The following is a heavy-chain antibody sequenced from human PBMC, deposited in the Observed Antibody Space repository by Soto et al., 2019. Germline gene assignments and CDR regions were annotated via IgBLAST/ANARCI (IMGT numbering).Heavy chain of an antibody. J-gene: IGHJ6*02. V-gene: IGHV4-61*01. CDR2: TFVTGAT. CDR1: GEALGSGQSY. CDR3: ARRRSHSAGSSFGRRMDV. D-gene: IGHD3-10*01. Sequence: QVQLQESGPGLVKSSETLSLICFVSGEALGSGQSYWNWIRQAPGKGLEWIGQTFVTGATKYSASHKRQVTMAVDTAKSQISLTLTSLPAADSATYFCARRRSHSAGSSFGRRMDVLGQGTTVTVSS.